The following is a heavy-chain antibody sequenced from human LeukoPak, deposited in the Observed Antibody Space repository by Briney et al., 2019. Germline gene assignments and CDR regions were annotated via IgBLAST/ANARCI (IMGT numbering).Heavy chain of an antibody. CDR2: ISASTSYI. CDR3: ARDRGADY. V-gene: IGHV3-21*01. J-gene: IGHJ4*02. D-gene: IGHD5-12*01. Sequence: GGSLRLSCAASGFTFSTYTMNWVRQAPGKGLEWVSSISASTSYINYADSVKGRFTISRDNAENSLYLQMNSLRAEDTAVYYCARDRGADYWGQGTLFTVSS. CDR1: GFTFSTYT.